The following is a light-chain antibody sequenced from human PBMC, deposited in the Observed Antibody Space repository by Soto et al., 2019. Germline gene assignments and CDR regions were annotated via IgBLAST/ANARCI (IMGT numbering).Light chain of an antibody. V-gene: IGKV3-11*01. CDR1: RNIYTH. CDR2: ETS. Sequence: EIVLTQSPATLSLSPGQRATLSCRASRNIYTHLSWFQLTPGQIPRLLIYETSTRATGIPARFSGSGSGTDFTLTISSLEPGAIGVYYCQQRLDWAITFGGGTKVEIK. J-gene: IGKJ4*01. CDR3: QQRLDWAIT.